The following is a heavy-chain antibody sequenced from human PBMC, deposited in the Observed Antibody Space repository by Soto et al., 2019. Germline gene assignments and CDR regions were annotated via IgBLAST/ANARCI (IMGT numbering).Heavy chain of an antibody. Sequence: SETLSLTCTVSGGSISSSSYYWGWIRQPPGKGLEWIGSIYYSGSTYYNPSLKSRVTISVDTSKNHFSLKLSSVTAADTALYYCARQHYDILTGYYTPWFDPWGQGTLVTVSS. V-gene: IGHV4-39*01. CDR2: IYYSGST. CDR3: ARQHYDILTGYYTPWFDP. CDR1: GGSISSSSYY. D-gene: IGHD3-9*01. J-gene: IGHJ5*02.